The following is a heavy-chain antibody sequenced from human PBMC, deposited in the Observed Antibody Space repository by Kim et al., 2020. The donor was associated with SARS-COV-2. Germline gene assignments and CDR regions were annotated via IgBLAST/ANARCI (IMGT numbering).Heavy chain of an antibody. CDR3: AKGSGYSYGYGFPYFDY. V-gene: IGHV3-9*01. Sequence: GGSLRLSCAASGFTFDDYAMHWVRQAPGKGLEWVSGISWNSGSIGYADSVKGRFTISRDNAKNSLYLQMNSLRAEDTALYYCAKGSGYSYGYGFPYFDY. D-gene: IGHD5-18*01. CDR1: GFTFDDYA. J-gene: IGHJ4*01. CDR2: ISWNSGSI.